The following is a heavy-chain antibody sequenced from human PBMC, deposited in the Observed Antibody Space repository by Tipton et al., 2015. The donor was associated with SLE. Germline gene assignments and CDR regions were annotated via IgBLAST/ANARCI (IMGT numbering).Heavy chain of an antibody. D-gene: IGHD3-3*01. V-gene: IGHV3-43D*03. CDR1: GFTFDDYA. Sequence: GSLRLSCAASGFTFDDYAMHWVRQAPGKGLEWVSLISWDGGSTYYADSVKGRFTISRDNSKNSLYLQMNSLRAEDTALYYCAKDQRLRFPSYGMDVWGQGTTVTVSS. CDR2: ISWDGGST. J-gene: IGHJ6*02. CDR3: AKDQRLRFPSYGMDV.